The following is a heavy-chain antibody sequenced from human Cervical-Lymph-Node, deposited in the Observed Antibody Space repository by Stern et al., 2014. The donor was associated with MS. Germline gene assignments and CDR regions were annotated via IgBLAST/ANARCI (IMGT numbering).Heavy chain of an antibody. D-gene: IGHD3-16*01. Sequence: QVQLQESGPGLVKPSQTLSLTCTVSGDSISSGGYYWTWIRQHPGKDLEWIGYINYSGRSYYKPFLKSRVTISVDTSKNTFSLKLTSVTAADTAVYYCARATLGGLDWYFDLWGRGTLVTASS. CDR3: ARATLGGLDWYFDL. J-gene: IGHJ2*01. CDR2: INYSGRS. V-gene: IGHV4-31*03. CDR1: GDSISSGGYY.